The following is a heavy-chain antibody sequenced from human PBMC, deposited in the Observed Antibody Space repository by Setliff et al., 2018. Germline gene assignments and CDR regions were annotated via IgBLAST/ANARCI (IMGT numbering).Heavy chain of an antibody. CDR1: GGSINSGVYY. CDR3: ARTGTYRYFDY. Sequence: PSETLSLTCTVSGGSINSGVYYWGWIRQPPGKGLEWIGRIYHGGDTYYNASLKSRLTISVDTSKNQFSLKLRSVTAADTAVYYCARTGTYRYFDYWGQGALVTASS. J-gene: IGHJ4*02. CDR2: IYHGGDT. V-gene: IGHV4-39*01. D-gene: IGHD1-1*01.